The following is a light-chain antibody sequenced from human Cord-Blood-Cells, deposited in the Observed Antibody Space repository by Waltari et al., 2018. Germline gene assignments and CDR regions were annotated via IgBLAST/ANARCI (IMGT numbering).Light chain of an antibody. CDR3: SSYTSSSTLV. CDR2: DVS. V-gene: IGLV2-14*01. J-gene: IGLJ2*01. CDR1: SRDVGGYNY. Sequence: QSALTQPASVSGSPGQSITISCTGTSRDVGGYNYVSWYQQHPGKAPKLMIDDVSNRPAGVSNRFSGSKSGNTASLTISGLQAEDEADYYCSSYTSSSTLVFGGGTKLTVL.